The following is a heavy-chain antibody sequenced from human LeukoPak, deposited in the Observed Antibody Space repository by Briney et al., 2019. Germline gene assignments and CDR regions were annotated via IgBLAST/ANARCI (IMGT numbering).Heavy chain of an antibody. Sequence: SETLSLTCTVSGGSISSSSFYWVWIRQPPGKGLEWIGSSYYSGSTYYNPSLKSRVTISVDTSKNQFSLMLSTVTDEDTAVDYCARSGQLRFVYPFDIWGQGTMVTVSS. CDR3: ARSGQLRFVYPFDI. CDR1: GGSISSSSFY. D-gene: IGHD3-3*01. J-gene: IGHJ3*02. V-gene: IGHV4-39*07. CDR2: SYYSGST.